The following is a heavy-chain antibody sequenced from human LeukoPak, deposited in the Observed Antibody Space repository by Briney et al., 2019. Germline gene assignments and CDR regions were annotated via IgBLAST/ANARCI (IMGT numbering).Heavy chain of an antibody. Sequence: GASVTVSFKASGYTFTIYAMNWVRQAPGQGREWMGWINTNTGNPTYAQGFTGRFVFSLDTSVSTAYLQISSLKAEDTAVYYCATFYANYYDSSGYYSLDAFDIWGQGTMVTVSS. J-gene: IGHJ3*02. CDR1: GYTFTIYA. V-gene: IGHV7-4-1*02. CDR2: INTNTGNP. CDR3: ATFYANYYDSSGYYSLDAFDI. D-gene: IGHD3-22*01.